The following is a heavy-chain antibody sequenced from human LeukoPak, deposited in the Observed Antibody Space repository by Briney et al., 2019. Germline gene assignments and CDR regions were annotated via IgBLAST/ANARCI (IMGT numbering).Heavy chain of an antibody. CDR1: GFTFSSYS. D-gene: IGHD1-7*01. CDR3: ARVPVTGTKYGVDY. V-gene: IGHV3-21*01. J-gene: IGHJ4*02. Sequence: PGGSLRLSCAASGFTFSSYSMNWVRQAPGKGLECVSSISSSSSYIYYADSVRGRFTISRDNAKKSLYLQMNSLRAEDTAVYYCARVPVTGTKYGVDYWGQGTLVTVSS. CDR2: ISSSSSYI.